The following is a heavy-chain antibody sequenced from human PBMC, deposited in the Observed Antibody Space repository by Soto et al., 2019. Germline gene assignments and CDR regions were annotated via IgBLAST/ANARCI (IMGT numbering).Heavy chain of an antibody. V-gene: IGHV3-53*04. J-gene: IGHJ6*03. Sequence: GVSLRLSCAASGFTVSSNYMSWVRQAPGKGLEWVSVIYSGGSTYYADSVKGRFTISRHNSKNTLYLQMNSLRAEDTAVYYCATSGGTVTPAYYYYYYMDVWGKGTTVTVSS. CDR3: ATSGGTVTPAYYYYYYMDV. CDR1: GFTVSSNY. CDR2: IYSGGST. D-gene: IGHD2-15*01.